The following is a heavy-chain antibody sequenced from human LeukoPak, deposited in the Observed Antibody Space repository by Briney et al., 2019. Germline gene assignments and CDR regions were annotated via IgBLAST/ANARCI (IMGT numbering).Heavy chain of an antibody. Sequence: GASVKVSCKVSGYTLTELSMHWVRQAPGKGLEWMGRIIPIFGTANYAQKFQGRVTITADESTSTAYMELSSLRSDDTAVYYCARRIEMAHSGYYMDVWGKGTTVTVSS. CDR2: IIPIFGTA. J-gene: IGHJ6*03. CDR1: GYTLTELS. CDR3: ARRIEMAHSGYYMDV. D-gene: IGHD5-24*01. V-gene: IGHV1-69*13.